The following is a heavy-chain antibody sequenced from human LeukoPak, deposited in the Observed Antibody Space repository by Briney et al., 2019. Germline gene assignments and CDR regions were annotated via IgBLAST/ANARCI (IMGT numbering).Heavy chain of an antibody. J-gene: IGHJ4*02. CDR3: ARVSRRGRVACDEDY. D-gene: IGHD2-15*01. CDR1: GYTFTGYY. Sequence: GASVKVSCKASGYTFTGYYMHWVRQAPGQGLEWMGRINPNSGGTNYAQKFQGRVTMTRYTSISTAYMELSTLRSDATAVQSRARVSRRGRVACDEDYWGQGTLVTAS. CDR2: INPNSGGT. V-gene: IGHV1-2*06.